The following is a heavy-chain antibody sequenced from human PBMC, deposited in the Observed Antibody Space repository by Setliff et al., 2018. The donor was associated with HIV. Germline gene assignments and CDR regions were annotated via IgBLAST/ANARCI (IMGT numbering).Heavy chain of an antibody. CDR2: IYTSGST. V-gene: IGHV4-4*07. J-gene: IGHJ4*02. D-gene: IGHD3-16*02. CDR1: GASITSHY. Sequence: SETLSLTCTVSGASITSHYWSWVRQPAGRGLEWIGRIYTSGSTNYNPSLKSRVTMSVDTSKNQFPLNLTSVTAADTAVYYCARGRFVGFDYWGQGTLVTVSS. CDR3: ARGRFVGFDY.